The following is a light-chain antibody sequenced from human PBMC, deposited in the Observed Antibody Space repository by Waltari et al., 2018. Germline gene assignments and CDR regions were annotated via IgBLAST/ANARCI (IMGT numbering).Light chain of an antibody. J-gene: IGKJ1*01. V-gene: IGKV3-20*01. CDR3: QHYDTSPLT. CDR2: DAS. CDR1: QTVGKNY. Sequence: EIVLTQSPDTLSLSPGERATLSCRASQTVGKNYLAWFQQRPGQPPRLLIYDASARATGIPDRFSGSGSGTDFTLTISRLEPEDFAVYYCQHYDTSPLTFGQGTKVEIK.